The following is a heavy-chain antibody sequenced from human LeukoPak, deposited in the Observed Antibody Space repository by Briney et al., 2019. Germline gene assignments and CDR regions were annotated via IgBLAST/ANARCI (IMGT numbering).Heavy chain of an antibody. V-gene: IGHV1-46*01. CDR3: ATAPKVVVAATTVYYYYMDV. D-gene: IGHD2-15*01. Sequence: ASVKVSCKASGYTFTSYYMHWVRQAPGQGLEWMGIINPSGGSTSYAQKFQGRVTMTRDTSTSTVYMELSSLRSEDTAVYYCATAPKVVVAATTVYYYYMDVWGKGTTVTVSS. CDR1: GYTFTSYY. CDR2: INPSGGST. J-gene: IGHJ6*03.